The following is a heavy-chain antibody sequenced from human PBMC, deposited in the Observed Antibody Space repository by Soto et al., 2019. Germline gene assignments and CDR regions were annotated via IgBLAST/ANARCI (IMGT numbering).Heavy chain of an antibody. CDR2: ICSDGNNK. Sequence: GGSLRLSCAASGFTFSSYSMNWVRQAPGKGLEWVAVICSDGNNKYYADSVKGRFIISRDNSKNTLYLQMNSLRAEDTAMYYCAKDFIGYSSGWSSFDYWGQGTLVTVSS. D-gene: IGHD6-19*01. J-gene: IGHJ4*02. CDR3: AKDFIGYSSGWSSFDY. CDR1: GFTFSSYS. V-gene: IGHV3-30*18.